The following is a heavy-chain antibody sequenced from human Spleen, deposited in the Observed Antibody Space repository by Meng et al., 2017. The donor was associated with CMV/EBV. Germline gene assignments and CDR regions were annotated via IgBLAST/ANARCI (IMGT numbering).Heavy chain of an antibody. CDR3: AKESPYSSPRLYYFDH. J-gene: IGHJ4*02. V-gene: IGHV3-53*01. CDR2: MSSGGTT. Sequence: GESLKISCAASGFFVDTHYINWLRQAPGKGLEWVSLMSSGGTTYYADSVKGRFSISRDDSTNTLYLQLNSLRAEDTAIYFCAKESPYSSPRLYYFDHWGQGALVTVSS. CDR1: GFFVDTHY. D-gene: IGHD4-11*01.